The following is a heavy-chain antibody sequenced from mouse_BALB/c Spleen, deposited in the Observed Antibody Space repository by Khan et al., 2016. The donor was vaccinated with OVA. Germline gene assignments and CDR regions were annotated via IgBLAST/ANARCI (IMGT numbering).Heavy chain of an antibody. D-gene: IGHD2-10*02. CDR3: AQYGNYHYYAMDY. CDR1: GYSIASDYA. V-gene: IGHV3-2*02. J-gene: IGHJ4*01. Sequence: EVKLLESGPGLVKPSQSLSLTCTVTGYSIASDYAWNWIRQFPGDKLEWMGYINYSGNTSYNPSLKSRISITRDTSKNQFFLLLSSVTTEDTATYYYAQYGNYHYYAMDYWGQGTSVTVSA. CDR2: INYSGNT.